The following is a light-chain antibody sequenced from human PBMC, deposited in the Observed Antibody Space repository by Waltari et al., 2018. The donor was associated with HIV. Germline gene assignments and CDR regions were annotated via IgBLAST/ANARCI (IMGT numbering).Light chain of an antibody. V-gene: IGLV1-51*01. J-gene: IGLJ3*02. Sequence: QSVLTQPPSVSAAPGQKVTISCSGRCSHLGNNYVSWYQQLPGTAPKLLIYDNNKRPSGIPDRFSASKSGTSATLGITGLQTGDEADYYCGTWDSRLSARVFGGGTKLTVL. CDR3: GTWDSRLSARV. CDR2: DNN. CDR1: CSHLGNNY.